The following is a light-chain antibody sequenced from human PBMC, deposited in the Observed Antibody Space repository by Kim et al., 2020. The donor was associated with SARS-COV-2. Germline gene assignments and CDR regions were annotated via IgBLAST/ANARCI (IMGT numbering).Light chain of an antibody. V-gene: IGLV1-40*01. CDR1: SSNIGAGYD. CDR3: QSYDSSLSGSV. Sequence: RVTISFTGSSSNIGAGYDVHWYQQFPGTAPKLLIYGNNNRPSGVPDRFSGSKSGTSASLAITGLQAEDEADYYCQSYDSSLSGSVFGGGTQLTVL. J-gene: IGLJ3*02. CDR2: GNN.